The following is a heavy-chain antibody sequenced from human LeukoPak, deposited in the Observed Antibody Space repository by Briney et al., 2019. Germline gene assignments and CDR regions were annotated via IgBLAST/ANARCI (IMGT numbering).Heavy chain of an antibody. CDR1: GGSFSGYY. J-gene: IGHJ5*02. Sequence: SETLSLTCAVYGGSFSGYYWSWIRQPPGKGLEWIGEINHSGSTNYNPSLKSRVTISVDTSKNRFSLKLSSVTAADTAVYYCARGGVDTAMSHGNWFDPWGQGTLVTVSS. CDR3: ARGGVDTAMSHGNWFDP. D-gene: IGHD5-18*01. CDR2: INHSGST. V-gene: IGHV4-34*01.